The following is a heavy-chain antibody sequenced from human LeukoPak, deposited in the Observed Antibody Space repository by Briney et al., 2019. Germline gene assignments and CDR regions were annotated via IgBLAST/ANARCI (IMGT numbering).Heavy chain of an antibody. J-gene: IGHJ4*02. CDR2: INPSSGGT. D-gene: IGHD1-7*01. CDR1: GYTFTDYY. CDR3: ARDRSFPIITGTTNYFDY. Sequence: ASVKVSCKASGYTFTDYYMHWVRQAPGQGLEWMGWINPSSGGTSYAQNFQGRVTMTRDTSISTAYMELSRLRSDDTAVYYCARDRSFPIITGTTNYFDYWGQGTLVTVSS. V-gene: IGHV1-2*02.